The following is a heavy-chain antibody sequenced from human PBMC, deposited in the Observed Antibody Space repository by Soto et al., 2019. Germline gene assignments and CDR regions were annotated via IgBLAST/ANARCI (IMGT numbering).Heavy chain of an antibody. CDR2: IYYSGST. Sequence: SETLCLTCTVSGGSISSYYWSWIRQPPGKGLEWIGYIYYSGSTNYNPSLKSRVTISVDTSKNQFSLKLSSVTAADTAVYYCAREWGATFDYWGQGTLVTVSS. V-gene: IGHV4-59*01. CDR3: AREWGATFDY. J-gene: IGHJ4*02. CDR1: GGSISSYY. D-gene: IGHD3-16*01.